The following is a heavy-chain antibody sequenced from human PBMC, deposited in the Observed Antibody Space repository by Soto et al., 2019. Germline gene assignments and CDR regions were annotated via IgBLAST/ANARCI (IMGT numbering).Heavy chain of an antibody. V-gene: IGHV3-53*01. CDR1: GFTVSSNY. CDR3: ARDRVRNNHYYGMDV. Sequence: QPGGSLRLSCAASGFTVSSNYMSWVRQAPGKGQEWVSFIDSGVSTYYADSEKGRFTISRDNSKNPLYLQMNSLRAEDTTVYYCARDRVRNNHYYGMDVWGQGTTVTVSS. J-gene: IGHJ6*02. CDR2: IDSGVST. D-gene: IGHD3-10*01.